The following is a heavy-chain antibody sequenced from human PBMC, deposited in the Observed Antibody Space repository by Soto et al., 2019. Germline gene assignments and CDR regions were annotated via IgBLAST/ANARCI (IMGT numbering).Heavy chain of an antibody. J-gene: IGHJ4*02. V-gene: IGHV4-39*01. CDR1: GGSISSSSYY. CDR3: ARRRAATSFDY. D-gene: IGHD6-13*01. Sequence: SETLSLTCTVSGGSISSSSYYWGWIRQPPGKGLEWIGSIYYSGSTYYNPSLKSRVTISVDTSKNQFSLKLSSVTAADTAVYYCARRRAATSFDYCGQGALVTVSS. CDR2: IYYSGST.